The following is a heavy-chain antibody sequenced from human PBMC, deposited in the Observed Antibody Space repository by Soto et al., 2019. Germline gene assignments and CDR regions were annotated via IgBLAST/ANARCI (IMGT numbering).Heavy chain of an antibody. CDR1: GYSISSGYY. CDR2: IYLSGTT. CDR3: AREGDDVLRFLEWLSDGGRYFDY. J-gene: IGHJ4*02. D-gene: IGHD3-3*01. Sequence: SETLSLTCAASGYSISSGYYWGWIRQPPGKGLEWIGTIYLSGTTYYNPSLKSRVTISVDTSKNQFSLKLSSVTAADTAVYYCAREGDDVLRFLEWLSDGGRYFDYWGQGTLVTVSS. V-gene: IGHV4-38-2*02.